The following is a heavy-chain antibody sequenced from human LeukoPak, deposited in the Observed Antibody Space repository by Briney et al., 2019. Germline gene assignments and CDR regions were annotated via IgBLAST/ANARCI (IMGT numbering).Heavy chain of an antibody. D-gene: IGHD6-13*01. J-gene: IGHJ3*02. CDR2: ISWNSGSI. CDR1: GFTFSSYA. V-gene: IGHV3-9*01. CDR3: AKDKGIAAAGTDAFDI. Sequence: GGSLRLSCAASGFTFSSYAMSWVRQAPGKGLEWVSGISWNSGSIGYADSVKGRFTISRDNAKNSLYLQMNSLRAEDTALYYCAKDKGIAAAGTDAFDIWGQGTMVTVSS.